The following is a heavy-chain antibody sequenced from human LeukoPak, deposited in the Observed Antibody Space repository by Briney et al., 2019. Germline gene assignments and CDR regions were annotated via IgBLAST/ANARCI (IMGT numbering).Heavy chain of an antibody. CDR1: GGSISSTSYY. CDR3: ARQYSSGWYGRGPDKSRRWFDP. V-gene: IGHV4-39*07. J-gene: IGHJ5*02. Sequence: SETLSLTCTVSGGSISSTSYYWSWIRQLPGKGLEWIGEINHSGSTNYNPSLKSRVTISVDTSKNQFSLKLSSVTAADTAVYYCARQYSSGWYGRGPDKSRRWFDPWGQGTLVTVSS. CDR2: INHSGST. D-gene: IGHD6-19*01.